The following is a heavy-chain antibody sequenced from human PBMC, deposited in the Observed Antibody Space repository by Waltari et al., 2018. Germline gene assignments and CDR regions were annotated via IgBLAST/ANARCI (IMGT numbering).Heavy chain of an antibody. D-gene: IGHD1-26*01. Sequence: EVQLVQSGAEVKKPGATVKISCKASGYTFTAYYMHWVQQAPGKGLEWMGRVDPEEGETKYAEKFQGRVTITGDTSTDTAYMELSSLRSEDTAVYYCATGSIVGATDAVDIWGQGTMVTVSS. V-gene: IGHV1-69-2*01. J-gene: IGHJ3*02. CDR2: VDPEEGET. CDR1: GYTFTAYY. CDR3: ATGSIVGATDAVDI.